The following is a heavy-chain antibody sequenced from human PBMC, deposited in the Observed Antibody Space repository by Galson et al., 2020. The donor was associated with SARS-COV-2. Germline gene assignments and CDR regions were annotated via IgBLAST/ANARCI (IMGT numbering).Heavy chain of an antibody. D-gene: IGHD2-8*02. CDR1: GYSISSGYY. CDR2: IYHSGNT. V-gene: IGHV4-38-2*02. Sequence: SQTLSLTCAVSGYSISSGYYWGWIRQPPGKGLEWIGSIYHSGNTYYHPSLKSRVAISVATSKNQFSLKLTSVTAADTAVYYCARDMAITPGGGDYWCQGTLVTVSS. CDR3: ARDMAITPGGGDY. J-gene: IGHJ4*02.